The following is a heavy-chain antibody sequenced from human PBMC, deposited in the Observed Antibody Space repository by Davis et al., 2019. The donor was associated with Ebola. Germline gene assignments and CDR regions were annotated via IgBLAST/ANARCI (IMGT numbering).Heavy chain of an antibody. D-gene: IGHD1-26*01. Sequence: ASVKVSCKASGYTFTSYGISWVRQAPGQGLEWMGWISAYNGNTNYAQKLQGRVTMTTDTSTSTAYMELRSLRSDDTAVYYCARGISGSYSFHYYYGMDVWGQGTTVTVSS. CDR3: ARGISGSYSFHYYYGMDV. CDR2: ISAYNGNT. CDR1: GYTFTSYG. V-gene: IGHV1-18*01. J-gene: IGHJ6*02.